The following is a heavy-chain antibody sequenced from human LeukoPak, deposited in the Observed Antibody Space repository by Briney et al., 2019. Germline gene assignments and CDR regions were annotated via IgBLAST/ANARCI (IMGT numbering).Heavy chain of an antibody. J-gene: IGHJ3*02. D-gene: IGHD6-19*01. CDR3: AREAPVAAGSDAFDI. Sequence: ASVKVSCKASGYTFTNYGISWVRQAPGQGLECTGWISAYNGNTNYAQKLQGRVTMTTDTSTNTAYMEVRSLRSDDTAVYYCAREAPVAAGSDAFDIWGQGTMVTVSS. V-gene: IGHV1-18*01. CDR2: ISAYNGNT. CDR1: GYTFTNYG.